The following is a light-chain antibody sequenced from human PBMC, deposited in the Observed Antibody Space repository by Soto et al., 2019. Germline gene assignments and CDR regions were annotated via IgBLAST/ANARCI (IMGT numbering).Light chain of an antibody. CDR3: SSYTSSSSYV. V-gene: IGLV2-14*01. CDR2: DVS. CDR1: SSDVGGYNY. J-gene: IGLJ1*01. Sequence: QSVLTQPASVSGSPGQSITISCTGTSSDVGGYNYVSWYQQHPGKAPKLMIYDVSNWPSGVSNRFSGSKSGNTASLTISGLQAEDEADYYCSSYTSSSSYVFGTG.